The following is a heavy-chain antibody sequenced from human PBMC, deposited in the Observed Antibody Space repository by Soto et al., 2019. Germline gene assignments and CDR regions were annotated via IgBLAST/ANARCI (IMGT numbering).Heavy chain of an antibody. D-gene: IGHD3-22*01. CDR3: ASGFDSDGLYNGGHP. Sequence: VQLQESGPGLVKPSGTLSLTCTVSGGSISTTNWWSWVRQSPGKGLEWIGEILHIGSTNYNPSLKSRVTRSIYKSKNQFSLRLSSVTAADTAVYYCASGFDSDGLYNGGHPWGQGTLVSVSS. V-gene: IGHV4-4*02. CDR2: ILHIGST. J-gene: IGHJ5*02. CDR1: GGSISTTNW.